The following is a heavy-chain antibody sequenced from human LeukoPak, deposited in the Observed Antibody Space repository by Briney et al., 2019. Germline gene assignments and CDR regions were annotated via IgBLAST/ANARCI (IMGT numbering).Heavy chain of an antibody. D-gene: IGHD3-22*01. CDR3: AREGVVVGMEGFDY. Sequence: PGGSPRLSCAASGFTFSSHWMSWVRQAPGKGLEWVANINLDGSEKYYVDSVKGRFTISRDNAKNPLYLQMNSLRAEDTAVYFCAREGVVVGMEGFDYWGQGTLVTVSS. J-gene: IGHJ4*02. V-gene: IGHV3-7*01. CDR1: GFTFSSHW. CDR2: INLDGSEK.